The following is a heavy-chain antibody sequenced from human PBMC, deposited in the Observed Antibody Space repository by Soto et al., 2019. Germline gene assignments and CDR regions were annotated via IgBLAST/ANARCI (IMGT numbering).Heavy chain of an antibody. V-gene: IGHV3-7*05. CDR2: IKQDGSEK. J-gene: IGHJ6*02. CDR3: ATVDV. CDR1: GFPFSSYW. Sequence: PGGSLRLSSVASGFPFSSYWMNWVRQAPGKGLEWVASIKQDGSEKYYLDSVKGRFTISRDNAKNSLYLQMNSLRAEDTAVYYCATVDVWGQGTTVTVSS.